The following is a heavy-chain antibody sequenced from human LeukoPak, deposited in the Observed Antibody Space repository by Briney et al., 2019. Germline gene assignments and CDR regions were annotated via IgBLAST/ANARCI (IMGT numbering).Heavy chain of an antibody. CDR1: GGSINSYY. D-gene: IGHD3-22*01. J-gene: IGHJ2*01. CDR3: ARDRPTYYYDSSGYYSVYWYFDL. Sequence: SETLSLTCTVSGGSINSYYWSWIRQPPGKGLEWIGYIYYSGSTYYNPSLKSRVTISVDTSKNQFSLKLSSVTAADTAVYYCARDRPTYYYDSSGYYSVYWYFDLWGRGTLVTVSS. CDR2: IYYSGST. V-gene: IGHV4-59*12.